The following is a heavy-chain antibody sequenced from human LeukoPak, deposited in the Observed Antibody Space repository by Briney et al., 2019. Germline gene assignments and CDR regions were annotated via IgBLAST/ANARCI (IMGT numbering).Heavy chain of an antibody. CDR1: DSTFTIYD. CDR3: AVAAPFYYYHHMDV. D-gene: IGHD2-15*01. Sequence: ASVKVSAKLLDSTFTIYDFTWFGRPPGQGLERMGGMNPNSGNTGYAQKFQGRVTMTRNTSITTAYMELSSLRSEDTAVYYCAVAAPFYYYHHMDVWGKGTTVTASS. V-gene: IGHV1-8*01. J-gene: IGHJ6*03. CDR2: MNPNSGNT.